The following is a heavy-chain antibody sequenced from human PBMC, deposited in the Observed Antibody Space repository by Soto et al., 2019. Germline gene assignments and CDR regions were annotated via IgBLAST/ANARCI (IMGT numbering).Heavy chain of an antibody. CDR1: GGSITSSSYY. Sequence: SETLSLTCAVSGGSITSSSYYWGWIRQAPGRGLEWIGTSYYRGSTYYNPSLESRVTISADTSKNQLSLNLRSVTAADTAVYYCASPAGADYTFDYWGQGILVTVSS. D-gene: IGHD4-4*01. J-gene: IGHJ4*02. CDR3: ASPAGADYTFDY. CDR2: SYYRGST. V-gene: IGHV4-39*01.